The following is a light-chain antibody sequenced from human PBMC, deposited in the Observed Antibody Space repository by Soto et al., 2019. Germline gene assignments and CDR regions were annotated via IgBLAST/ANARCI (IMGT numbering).Light chain of an antibody. CDR3: QSYDSSLGHWL. CDR2: GNT. V-gene: IGLV1-40*01. CDR1: SSNIGAGYD. J-gene: IGLJ3*02. Sequence: QSVLTQPPSVSGAPGQRVSISCTGSSSNIGAGYDIHWYQHLPGTAPKLLIYGNTNRPSGVPDRFSGSKSGTSASLAITGLQAEDEADYYCQSYDSSLGHWLFGGGTQLTVL.